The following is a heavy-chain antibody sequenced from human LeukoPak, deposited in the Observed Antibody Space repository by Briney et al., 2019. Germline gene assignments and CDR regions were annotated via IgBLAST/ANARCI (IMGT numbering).Heavy chain of an antibody. CDR3: ARGAAIFGVVMPYYYYYYMDV. D-gene: IGHD3-3*01. V-gene: IGHV4-34*01. CDR1: GGSFSGYY. Sequence: SETLSLTCAVYGGSFSGYYWSWIRQPPGKGLEWIGEINHSGSTNYNPSLKSRVTISVATSKNQFSLKLSSVTAADTAVYYCARGAAIFGVVMPYYYYYYMDVWGKGTTVTVSS. J-gene: IGHJ6*03. CDR2: INHSGST.